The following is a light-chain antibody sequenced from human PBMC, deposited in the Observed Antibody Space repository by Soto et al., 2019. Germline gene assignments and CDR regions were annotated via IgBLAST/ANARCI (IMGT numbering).Light chain of an antibody. CDR2: DVS. CDR1: SSDVGGYNY. J-gene: IGLJ3*02. CDR3: SSYTNGNTLGV. V-gene: IGLV2-14*01. Sequence: QSALTQPASVSGSPGQSITISCTGTSSDVGGYNYVSWYQQHPGKAPRLMIYDVSNRPSGVSNRFSGSKSGNTASLTISGLQAEDEADYYCSSYTNGNTLGVFGGGTKLTVL.